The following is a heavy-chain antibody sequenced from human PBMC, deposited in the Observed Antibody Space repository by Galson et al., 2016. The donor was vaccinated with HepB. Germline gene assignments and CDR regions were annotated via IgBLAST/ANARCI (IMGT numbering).Heavy chain of an antibody. J-gene: IGHJ4*02. CDR2: IYPGDSDT. CDR1: GYNFTNFW. CDR3: APDPFFGY. V-gene: IGHV5-51*01. Sequence: QSGAEVKKPGESLKISCMASGYNFTNFWIAWVRQRPGKGLECMGIIYPGDSDTRYSPSFQGQVTISVDNSKNTLYLQMNSLRAEDTALYYCAPDPFFGYWGQGTLVTVSS.